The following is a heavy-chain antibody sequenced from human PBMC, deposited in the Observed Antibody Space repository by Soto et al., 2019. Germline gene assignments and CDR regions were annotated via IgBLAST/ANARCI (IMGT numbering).Heavy chain of an antibody. CDR1: AFTFSSYT. V-gene: IGHV3-64*01. J-gene: IGHJ3*02. CDR2: ISSNGGST. D-gene: IGHD2-21*02. Sequence: EVQLVESGGGLVQPGGSLRLSCAASAFTFSSYTMHWVRQAPGKGLEYVSAISSNGGSTYYANSVKGRFTISRDNSKNTLYLQMGSLRAGDMAVYYCARNYGGNSYAFDIWGQGTMVTVSS. CDR3: ARNYGGNSYAFDI.